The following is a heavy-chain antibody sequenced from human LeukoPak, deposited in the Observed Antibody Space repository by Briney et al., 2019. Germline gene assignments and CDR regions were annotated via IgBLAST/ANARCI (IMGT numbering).Heavy chain of an antibody. D-gene: IGHD3-3*01. CDR1: GYTLTELS. J-gene: IGHJ6*02. V-gene: IGHV1-24*01. CDR2: FDPEDGET. Sequence: ASVKVSCKVSGYTLTELSMHWVRQAPGKGLEWMGGFDPEDGETIYAQKFQGRVTMTEDTSTDTAYMELSSLRSEDTAVYYCATGQVFWSGYYNPYYYGMDVRGQGTTVTVSS. CDR3: ATGQVFWSGYYNPYYYGMDV.